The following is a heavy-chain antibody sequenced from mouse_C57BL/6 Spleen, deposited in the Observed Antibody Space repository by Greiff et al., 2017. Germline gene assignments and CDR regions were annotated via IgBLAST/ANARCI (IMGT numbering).Heavy chain of an antibody. CDR3: ARPYYYGSSPYYAMDY. V-gene: IGHV5-17*01. J-gene: IGHJ4*01. CDR2: ISSGSSTI. Sequence: EVQGVESGGGLVKPGGSLKLSCAASGFTFSDYGMHWVRQAPEKGLAWVAYISSGSSTIYYADTVKGRFTISRDNAKNTLFLQMTSLRSEDTAMYYCARPYYYGSSPYYAMDYWGQGTSVTVSS. D-gene: IGHD1-1*01. CDR1: GFTFSDYG.